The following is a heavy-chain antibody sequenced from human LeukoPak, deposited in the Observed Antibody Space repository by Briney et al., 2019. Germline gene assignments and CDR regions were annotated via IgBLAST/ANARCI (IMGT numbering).Heavy chain of an antibody. V-gene: IGHV3-33*01. CDR3: ARGGEYQLPLDS. J-gene: IGHJ4*02. CDR1: GFTFNHYA. Sequence: GGSLRLSCAASGFTFNHYAMQWVRQAPGKGLEWVAVIWSDGNTQYYADSVRGRFTVSRDNSKNTLYLQMNSLRAEDTAVYYCARGGEYQLPLDSWGQGTLVTVYS. CDR2: IWSDGNTQ. D-gene: IGHD2-2*01.